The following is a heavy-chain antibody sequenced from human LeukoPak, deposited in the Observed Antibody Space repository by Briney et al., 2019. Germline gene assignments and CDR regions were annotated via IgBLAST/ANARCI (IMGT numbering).Heavy chain of an antibody. CDR2: IRSDGYNT. V-gene: IGHV3-30*02. CDR1: GFIFDTHD. J-gene: IGHJ4*02. Sequence: PGGPLRLSCGASGFIFDTHDMHWVRQAPGKGLEWVAFIRSDGYNTYYADSVKGRFTITRDNSKNTLYLQMNSLRLEDMAVYCCAKPSGSGVDYWGRGTRVTVSS. CDR3: AKPSGSGVDY. D-gene: IGHD1-26*01.